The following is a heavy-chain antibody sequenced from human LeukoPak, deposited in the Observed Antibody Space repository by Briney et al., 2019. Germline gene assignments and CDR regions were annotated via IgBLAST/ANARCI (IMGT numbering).Heavy chain of an antibody. CDR3: ARARGDTSFGVARNYFDY. CDR2: ICYSGST. D-gene: IGHD3-3*01. J-gene: IGHJ4*02. V-gene: IGHV4-59*12. Sequence: PSETLSLTCTVSGGSISSYCWGWIRQPPGKGLEWIGCICYSGSTNYNPSLKSRVTVSVDTSKNQFSLKLSSVTAADTAVYYCARARGDTSFGVARNYFDYWGQGTLVTVSS. CDR1: GGSISSYC.